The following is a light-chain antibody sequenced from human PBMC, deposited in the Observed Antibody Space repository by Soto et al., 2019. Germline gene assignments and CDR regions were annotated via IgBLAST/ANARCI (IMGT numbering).Light chain of an antibody. Sequence: QSVLTQPPSVSAAPGHQVTIFCTGSSSNIGAHYVSWYHQLPGTAPKLLIYENNKRPSGIPDRSSGSMSDTSTTLSITGLQTGDVADYYCGTWDNSLNGGVFGGGTKPTVL. J-gene: IGLJ3*02. V-gene: IGLV1-51*02. CDR2: ENN. CDR3: GTWDNSLNGGV. CDR1: SSNIGAHY.